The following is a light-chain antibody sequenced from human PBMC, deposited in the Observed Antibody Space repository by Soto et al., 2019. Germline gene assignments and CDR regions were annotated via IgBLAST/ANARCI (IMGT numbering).Light chain of an antibody. Sequence: EIVLTQSPGTLSLSPGERATLSCRASQSVSSNYLAWYQQKPGQAPRLLIYDASSRATGIPDRFSGSGSETDFTLTISRLEPEDFAVYYCQQYGSSPWTFGPGTKVDIK. J-gene: IGKJ3*01. CDR1: QSVSSNY. CDR2: DAS. CDR3: QQYGSSPWT. V-gene: IGKV3-20*01.